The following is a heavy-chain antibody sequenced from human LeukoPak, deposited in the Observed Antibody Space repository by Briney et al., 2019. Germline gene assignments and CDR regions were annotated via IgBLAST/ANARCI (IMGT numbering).Heavy chain of an antibody. CDR1: GFTFSGYG. CDR2: IRYDGSNK. J-gene: IGHJ3*02. V-gene: IGHV3-30*02. CDR3: ARGRAAGTFLSLDAFDI. D-gene: IGHD3-10*01. Sequence: GGSLRLSCAASGFTFSGYGMHWVRQAPGKGLEWVAFIRYDGSNKYYADSVKGRFTISRDNSNNTLYLHMNSLRAQDTAVYLCARGRAAGTFLSLDAFDIWGQGTMVTVSS.